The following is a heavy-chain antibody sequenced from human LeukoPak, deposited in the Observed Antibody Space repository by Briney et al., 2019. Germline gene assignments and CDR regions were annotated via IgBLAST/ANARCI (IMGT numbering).Heavy chain of an antibody. V-gene: IGHV3-33*01. CDR1: GFTFSSRG. CDR2: IWYDGSKK. J-gene: IGHJ4*02. CDR3: ATDAGSFDLGTAHFDY. D-gene: IGHD3/OR15-3a*01. Sequence: GGSLRLSCAASGFTFSSRGFHWVRQAPGKGLEWVAVIWYDGSKKYYRDSVKGRFTISRDDSKSTLYLQMNSLRAEDTAVYHCATDAGSFDLGTAHFDYWGQGTLVTVPS.